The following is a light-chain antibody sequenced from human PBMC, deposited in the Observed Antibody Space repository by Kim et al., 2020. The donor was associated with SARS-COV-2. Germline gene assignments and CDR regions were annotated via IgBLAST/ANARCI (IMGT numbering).Light chain of an antibody. CDR1: HNIGIN. CDR3: QQHSKLPPAPS. Sequence: EIVLTQSPATLSLSPGEGATLSCRASHNIGINLAWYQQTRGQAPRLLIYDAAIRATGIPDKFSGSGSGTDFTLTISSLDPEDFAIYFCQQHSKLPPAPSFGGGTKVDIK. CDR2: DAA. V-gene: IGKV3-11*01. J-gene: IGKJ4*01.